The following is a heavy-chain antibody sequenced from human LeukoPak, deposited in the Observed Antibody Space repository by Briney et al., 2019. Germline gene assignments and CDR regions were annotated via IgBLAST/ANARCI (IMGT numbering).Heavy chain of an antibody. CDR1: GFTFSSYA. J-gene: IGHJ4*02. CDR2: ISGSGGST. V-gene: IGHV3-23*01. Sequence: PGGSLRLSCAASGFTFSSYAMSWVRQAPGKGLEWVSAISGSGGSTYYADSVKGRFTISRDNSKNTLYLQMNSLRAEDTAVYYCAKDPGIYYYLPLNGPYFDYWGQGNLVTVSS. CDR3: AKDPGIYYYLPLNGPYFDY. D-gene: IGHD3-10*01.